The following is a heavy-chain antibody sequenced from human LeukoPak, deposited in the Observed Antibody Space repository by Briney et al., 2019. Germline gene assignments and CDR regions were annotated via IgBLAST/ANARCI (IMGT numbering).Heavy chain of an antibody. CDR2: ISKMPYGETT. CDR1: GFTFGNYA. D-gene: IGHD2-15*01. CDR3: TGGRTGGLNWFDP. Sequence: PGRSLRLSCTGSGFTFGNYAMSWVRQAPGKGLEWIGYISKMPYGETTEYAASVKGRFSISRDDSKSIVYLQMNSLKTEDTGVYYCTGGRTGGLNWFDPWGQGTLVTVSS. V-gene: IGHV3-49*04. J-gene: IGHJ5*02.